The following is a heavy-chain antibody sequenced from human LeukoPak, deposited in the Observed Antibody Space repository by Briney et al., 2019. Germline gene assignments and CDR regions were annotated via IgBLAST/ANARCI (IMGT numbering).Heavy chain of an antibody. CDR3: ARRHSSGWYRARSFDP. D-gene: IGHD6-19*01. J-gene: IGHJ5*02. CDR2: IYTSGST. Sequence: SETLSLTCTVSGGSISSGSYYWSWIRQPAGKGLEWIGRIYTSGSTNYNPSLKSRVTISVDTSKNQFTLKLSSVTAADTAVYYCARRHSSGWYRARSFDPWGQGTLVTVSS. V-gene: IGHV4-61*02. CDR1: GGSISSGSYY.